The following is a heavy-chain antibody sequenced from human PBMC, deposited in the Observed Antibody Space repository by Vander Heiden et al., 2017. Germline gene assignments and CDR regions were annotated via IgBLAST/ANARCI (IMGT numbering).Heavy chain of an antibody. CDR3: ASQRGGYCSGGSCSSLYYYYYGMDV. CDR1: GGPISSNRYY. D-gene: IGHD2-15*01. J-gene: IGHJ6*02. CDR2: IYYRGST. V-gene: IGHV4-39*01. Sequence: QLQLQESGPGLVKPSETLSLTCNVSGGPISSNRYYWGWIRQPPGKALEWIGSIYYRGSTYYNPSLKSRVTISVDTSKNQFSLKLSSVTAADTAVYYCASQRGGYCSGGSCSSLYYYYYGMDVWGQGTTVTVSS.